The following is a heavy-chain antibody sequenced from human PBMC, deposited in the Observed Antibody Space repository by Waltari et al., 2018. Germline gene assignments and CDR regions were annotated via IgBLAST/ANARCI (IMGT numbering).Heavy chain of an antibody. CDR1: GGSRSSSSYY. J-gene: IGHJ2*01. Sequence: QLQLLESGPGLVKPSETLSLTCTVSGGSRSSSSYYCSWIRQSPGEGLEWLGSTYDGGSTYYNPSLKSRLTMSVDTSKNHFSLKLNSVTAADTAVYYCARGDLYPGFFALWGRGTLVTVSS. CDR3: ARGDLYPGFFAL. V-gene: IGHV4-39*02. CDR2: TYDGGST. D-gene: IGHD4-17*01.